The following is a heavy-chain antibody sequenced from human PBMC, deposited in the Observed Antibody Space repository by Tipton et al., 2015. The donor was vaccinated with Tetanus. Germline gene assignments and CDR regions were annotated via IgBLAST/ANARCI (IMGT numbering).Heavy chain of an antibody. CDR3: ARHGGELMLYYFDY. CDR2: TYYSGST. V-gene: IGHV4-39*01. Sequence: TLSLTCTVSGGSISSSSYYWGWIRQPPGKGLEWIGSTYYSGSTYYNPSLKSRVTISVDTSKNQFSLKLSSVTAADTAVYYCARHGGELMLYYFDYWGQGTLVTVSS. J-gene: IGHJ4*02. CDR1: GGSISSSSYY. D-gene: IGHD1-26*01.